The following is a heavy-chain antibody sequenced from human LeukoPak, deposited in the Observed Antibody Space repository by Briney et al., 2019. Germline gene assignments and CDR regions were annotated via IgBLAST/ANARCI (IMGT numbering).Heavy chain of an antibody. CDR1: GYNFTSYW. Sequence: GESLKISCKGSGYNFTSYWIGWVRQMPGKGLEWMGIIYPGDSDSRYSPSFQGRVTISADKSISTAYLQWSSLKASDTVMYYCARQVGNAYYAAYFDYWGQGTLVTVSS. CDR3: ARQVGNAYYAAYFDY. J-gene: IGHJ4*02. V-gene: IGHV5-51*01. CDR2: IYPGDSDS. D-gene: IGHD3-16*01.